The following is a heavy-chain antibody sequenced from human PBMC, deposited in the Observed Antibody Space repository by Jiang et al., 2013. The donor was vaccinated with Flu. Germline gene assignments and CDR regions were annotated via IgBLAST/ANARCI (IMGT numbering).Heavy chain of an antibody. CDR1: GYSFTSYW. Sequence: GAEVKKPGESLRISCKGSGYSFTSYWISWVRQMPGKGLEWMGRIDPSDGYTNYSPSFQGHVTISVDKSISTAYLQWSSLKASDTAMYYCARHRKGSGWSYFDYWGQGILVTVSS. CDR3: ARHRKGSGWSYFDY. CDR2: IDPSDGYT. J-gene: IGHJ4*02. V-gene: IGHV5-10-1*01. D-gene: IGHD6-19*01.